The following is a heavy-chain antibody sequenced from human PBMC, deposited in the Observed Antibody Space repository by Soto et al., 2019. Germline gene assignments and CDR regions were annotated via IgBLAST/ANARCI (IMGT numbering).Heavy chain of an antibody. Sequence: QLQLQESGPGLVKPSETLSLTCTVSGGSISSSSYYWGWIRQPPGKGLEWIGSIYYSGSTYYNPSLKSRVTISVDTSKNQFSLELSSVTAADTAVYYCARGIAAAGLPWFDPWGQGTLVTVSS. CDR3: ARGIAAAGLPWFDP. CDR2: IYYSGST. V-gene: IGHV4-39*01. D-gene: IGHD6-13*01. CDR1: GGSISSSSYY. J-gene: IGHJ5*02.